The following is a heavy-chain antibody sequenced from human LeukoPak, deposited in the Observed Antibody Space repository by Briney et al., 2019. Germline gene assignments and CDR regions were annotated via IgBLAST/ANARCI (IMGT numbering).Heavy chain of an antibody. D-gene: IGHD1-26*01. CDR3: ARDLRGSTPYYYYYMDV. Sequence: PGGSLRLSCAASGFTFSSYGMHWVRQAPGKGLEWVAFIRYDGSNKYYADSVKGRFTISRDNSMNTLYLQMNSLRAEDTAVYYCARDLRGSTPYYYYYMDVWGKGTSVTVSS. J-gene: IGHJ6*03. CDR1: GFTFSSYG. CDR2: IRYDGSNK. V-gene: IGHV3-30*02.